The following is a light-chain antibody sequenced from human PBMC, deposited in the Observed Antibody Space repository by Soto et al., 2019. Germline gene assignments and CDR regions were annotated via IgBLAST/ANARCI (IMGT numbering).Light chain of an antibody. CDR3: QQYQHWPLA. Sequence: MTQSPSTLSASVGDRVTISCRASQTISNWLAWYQQRPGQAPRLLIYGASTRATGIPARFSGSGSGTEFTLTISSLQSEDFAVYYCQQYQHWPLAFGGGTKIDIK. J-gene: IGKJ4*01. CDR2: GAS. CDR1: QTISNW. V-gene: IGKV3-15*01.